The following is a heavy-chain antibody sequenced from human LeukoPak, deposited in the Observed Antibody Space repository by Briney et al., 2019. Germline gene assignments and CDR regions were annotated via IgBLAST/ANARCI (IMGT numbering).Heavy chain of an antibody. CDR1: GFTFSSYA. CDR3: AKDTSIGRYCTNGVCSPFDY. CDR2: ISDTGATT. V-gene: IGHV3-23*01. J-gene: IGHJ4*02. D-gene: IGHD2-8*01. Sequence: GGSLRLSCAGSGFTFSSYAMSWVRQDPGKGLGWVSAISDTGATTYDADSVKGRFTISRDNSRSTLYLQMNSLRAEDTALYYCAKDTSIGRYCTNGVCSPFDYWGQGTLVTVSS.